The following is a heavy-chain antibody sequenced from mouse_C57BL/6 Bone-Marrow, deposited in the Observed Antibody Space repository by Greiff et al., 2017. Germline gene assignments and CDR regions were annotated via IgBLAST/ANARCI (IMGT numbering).Heavy chain of an antibody. CDR3: ARHGGDYYGSSLGY. D-gene: IGHD1-1*01. J-gene: IGHJ4*01. Sequence: QVQLKESGPGLVAPSQSLSITCTVSGFSLTSYGVHWVRQPPGKGLEWLVVIWSDGSTTYNSALKSRLSISKDNSKSQVFLKMNSLQTDDTAMYYCARHGGDYYGSSLGYWGQGTSVTVSS. CDR2: IWSDGST. V-gene: IGHV2-6-1*01. CDR1: GFSLTSYG.